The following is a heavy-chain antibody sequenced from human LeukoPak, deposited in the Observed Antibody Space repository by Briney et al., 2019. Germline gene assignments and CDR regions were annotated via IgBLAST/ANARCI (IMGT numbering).Heavy chain of an antibody. V-gene: IGHV4-4*07. CDR1: GGSISSYY. Sequence: SETLSLTCTVSGGSISSYYCSWIRQPDGKGLEWIGRIYTSGSTNYNPSLKSRVTMSVDTSKNQFSLKLSSVTAADTAVYYCARDRPTVDYFDYWGQGTLVTVSS. D-gene: IGHD1-26*01. CDR3: ARDRPTVDYFDY. J-gene: IGHJ4*02. CDR2: IYTSGST.